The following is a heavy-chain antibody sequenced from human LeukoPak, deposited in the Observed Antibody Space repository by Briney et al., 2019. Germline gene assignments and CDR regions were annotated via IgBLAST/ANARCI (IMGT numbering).Heavy chain of an antibody. CDR3: ARGVRWAPAAPNWFDP. V-gene: IGHV4-61*02. J-gene: IGHJ5*02. CDR1: GGSISSSSYY. D-gene: IGHD2-2*01. Sequence: SETLSLTCTVSGGSISSSSYYWSWIRQPAGKGLEWIGRIYTSGSTNYNPSLKSRVTMSVDTSKNQFSLKLSSVTAADTAVYYCARGVRWAPAAPNWFDPWGQGTLVTVSS. CDR2: IYTSGST.